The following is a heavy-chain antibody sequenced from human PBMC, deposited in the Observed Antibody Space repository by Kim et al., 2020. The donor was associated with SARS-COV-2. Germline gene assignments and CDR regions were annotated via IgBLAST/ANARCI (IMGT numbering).Heavy chain of an antibody. V-gene: IGHV3-53*01. CDR3: ARDIAARPASYYYYYGMDV. Sequence: GRFTIARDNSKNTLYLQMNSLRAEDTAVYYCARDIAARPASYYYYYGMDVWGQGTTVTVSS. D-gene: IGHD6-6*01. J-gene: IGHJ6*02.